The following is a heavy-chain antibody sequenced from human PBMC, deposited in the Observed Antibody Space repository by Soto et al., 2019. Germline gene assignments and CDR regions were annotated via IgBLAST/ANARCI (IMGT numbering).Heavy chain of an antibody. CDR2: IYYSGDT. CDR3: ARVRGAVGGDIAIDY. CDR1: GGSISSGDYY. Sequence: QVQLQESGPGLVKPSQTLSLTCTVSGGSISSGDYYWSWIRQPPGKGLEWIGYIYYSGDTYYNPSLKSRVTISVDTSKNRFSLKLDSVTAADTAVYYCARVRGAVGGDIAIDYWGQGTLVTVSS. J-gene: IGHJ4*02. D-gene: IGHD5-12*01. V-gene: IGHV4-30-4*01.